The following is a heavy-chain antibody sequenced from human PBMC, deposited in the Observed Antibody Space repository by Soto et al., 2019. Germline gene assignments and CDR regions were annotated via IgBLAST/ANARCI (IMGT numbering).Heavy chain of an antibody. CDR3: ARRGYGPGFPYYYGMDV. V-gene: IGHV4-39*01. J-gene: IGHJ6*02. CDR1: GDSVSSDNVH. Sequence: PSETLSLTCTVSGDSVSSDNVHWGWIRLPPGKGLEWIGVSYYTGTTHYNPSLKSRVTISVDTSKNQFSLKLSSVTAADTAVYYCARRGYGPGFPYYYGMDVWGQRTTVTFSS. D-gene: IGHD3-10*01. CDR2: SYYTGTT.